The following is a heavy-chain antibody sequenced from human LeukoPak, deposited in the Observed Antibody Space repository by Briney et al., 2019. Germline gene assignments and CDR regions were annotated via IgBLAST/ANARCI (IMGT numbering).Heavy chain of an antibody. CDR3: ARDWRDIVVVPAAYGEDAFDI. D-gene: IGHD2-2*01. Sequence: GGSLRLSCTASGFSFSSNWMTWVRQAPGKGLEWVSYISSSSSTIYYADSVKGRFTISRDNAKNSLYLQMNSLRAEDTAVYYCARDWRDIVVVPAAYGEDAFDIWGQGTMVTVSS. J-gene: IGHJ3*02. CDR1: GFSFSSNW. CDR2: ISSSSSTI. V-gene: IGHV3-48*01.